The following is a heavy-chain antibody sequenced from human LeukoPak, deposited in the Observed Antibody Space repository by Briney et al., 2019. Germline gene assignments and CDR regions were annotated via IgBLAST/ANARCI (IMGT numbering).Heavy chain of an antibody. Sequence: PSETLSLTCTVSGGSLSRYFWNWIRQPPGKGLEWIGYVHYSGDTSHNPSLKSRVSVSLDTSKNQFSLKLSSVTAADTAIYYCARDQRIDYGDYFDDWGQGTLVTVSS. J-gene: IGHJ4*02. CDR3: ARDQRIDYGDYFDD. CDR1: GGSLSRYF. D-gene: IGHD3-16*01. CDR2: VHYSGDT. V-gene: IGHV4-59*01.